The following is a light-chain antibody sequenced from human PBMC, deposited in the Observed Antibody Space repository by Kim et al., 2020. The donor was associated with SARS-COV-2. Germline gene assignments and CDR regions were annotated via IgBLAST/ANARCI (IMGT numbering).Light chain of an antibody. CDR1: QTIINF. Sequence: SASVGNRVTITCRASQTIINFVNWYQKQPGKAPKLLIYAASSLQSGVPSRFSGSGSGTDFTLSISGLQPDDFATYYCQQSYSSPYTFGQGTKLEI. V-gene: IGKV1-39*01. CDR3: QQSYSSPYT. J-gene: IGKJ2*01. CDR2: AAS.